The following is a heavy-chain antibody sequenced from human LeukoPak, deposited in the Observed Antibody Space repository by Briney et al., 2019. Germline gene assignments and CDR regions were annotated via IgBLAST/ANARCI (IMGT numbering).Heavy chain of an antibody. V-gene: IGHV3-74*01. CDR2: IHKDGIST. Sequence: PGGSLRLSCAASGFTFSSFWMHWVRPAPGKGLVRVLHIHKDGISTSYTDPVKGRFTISRDNSMNTLYRQMTSLRTEDTAVYYCVKALGQWLVYYFDYWGQGTLVTVSS. CDR3: VKALGQWLVYYFDY. J-gene: IGHJ4*02. D-gene: IGHD6-19*01. CDR1: GFTFSSFW.